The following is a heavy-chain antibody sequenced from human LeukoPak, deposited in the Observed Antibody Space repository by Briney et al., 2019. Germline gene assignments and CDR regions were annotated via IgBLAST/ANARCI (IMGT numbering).Heavy chain of an antibody. V-gene: IGHV3-23*01. Sequence: GGSLRLSCAASGFTFSSYAMSWVRQAPGKGLEWVSAISGSGGSTYYADSVKGRFTISRDNAKNSLYLQMNSLRAEDTAVYYCARDRSGWYVDYWGQGTLVTVSS. CDR3: ARDRSGWYVDY. CDR1: GFTFSSYA. D-gene: IGHD6-19*01. CDR2: ISGSGGST. J-gene: IGHJ4*02.